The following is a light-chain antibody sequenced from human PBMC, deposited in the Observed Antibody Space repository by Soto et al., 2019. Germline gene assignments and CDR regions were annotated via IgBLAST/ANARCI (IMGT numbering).Light chain of an antibody. CDR3: QQYGSSLFT. J-gene: IGKJ3*01. Sequence: EIVLTQSPGILSLSPGERATLSCRASQSVSSKYLAWYQQKPGQAPRVLIYGTSIRASGVPERFSGGGSGTDFTLTITRLEPEDFAVYYCQQYGSSLFTFGPGTKVDIK. V-gene: IGKV3-20*01. CDR1: QSVSSKY. CDR2: GTS.